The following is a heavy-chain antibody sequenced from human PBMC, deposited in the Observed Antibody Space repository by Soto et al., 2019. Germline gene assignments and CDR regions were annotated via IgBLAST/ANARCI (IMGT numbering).Heavy chain of an antibody. V-gene: IGHV1-24*01. J-gene: IGHJ6*03. Sequence: ASVKVSCKVSGYTLTELSMHWVRQAPGKGLEWMGGFDPEDGETIYAQKFQGRVTMTEDTSTDTAYMELSSLRSEDTAVYYCATHIIEKIYYCYYYMDVWGKGTTVTVSS. CDR1: GYTLTELS. CDR2: FDPEDGET. CDR3: ATHIIEKIYYCYYYMDV.